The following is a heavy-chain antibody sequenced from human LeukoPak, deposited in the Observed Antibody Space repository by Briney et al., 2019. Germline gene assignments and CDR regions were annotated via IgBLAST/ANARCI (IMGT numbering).Heavy chain of an antibody. Sequence: VASVKVSCKASGGTFSGYAISWVRQAPGQGLEWMGWISAYNGNTDYAQKLQGRVTMTTDTSTSTAYMELRSLRSDDTAVYYCARGELTVDYWGQGTLVTVSS. D-gene: IGHD1-26*01. J-gene: IGHJ4*02. CDR2: ISAYNGNT. CDR1: GGTFSGYA. V-gene: IGHV1-18*01. CDR3: ARGELTVDY.